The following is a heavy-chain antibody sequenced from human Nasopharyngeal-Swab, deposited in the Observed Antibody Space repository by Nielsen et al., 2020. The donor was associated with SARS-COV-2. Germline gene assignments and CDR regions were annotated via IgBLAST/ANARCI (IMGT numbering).Heavy chain of an antibody. D-gene: IGHD2-2*01. CDR3: ARLIVVVPAAPNSYMDV. V-gene: IGHV1-18*01. Sequence: ASAKVSCKASGYTSTSYGISWVRQAPGQGLEWMGWISAYNGNTNYAQKLQGRVTMTRNTSISTAYMELSSLSSEDTAVYYCARLIVVVPAAPNSYMDVWGKGTTVTVSS. J-gene: IGHJ6*03. CDR2: ISAYNGNT. CDR1: GYTSTSYG.